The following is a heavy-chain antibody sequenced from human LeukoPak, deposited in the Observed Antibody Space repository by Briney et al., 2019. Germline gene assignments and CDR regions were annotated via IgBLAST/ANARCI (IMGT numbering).Heavy chain of an antibody. CDR2: IIPILGIA. D-gene: IGHD3-10*01. J-gene: IGHJ4*02. CDR3: ARGHSTMVRGVIIPFDY. V-gene: IGHV1-69*02. Sequence: ASVKVSCKASGGTFSSYTISWVRQAPGQGLEWMGRIIPILGIANYAQKFQGRVTITADKSTSTAYMELSSLRSEDTAVYYCARGHSTMVRGVIIPFDYWGQGTLVTVSS. CDR1: GGTFSSYT.